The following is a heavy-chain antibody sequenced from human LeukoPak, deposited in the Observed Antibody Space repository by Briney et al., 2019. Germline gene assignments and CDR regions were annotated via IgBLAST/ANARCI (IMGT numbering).Heavy chain of an antibody. CDR2: ISYDGSNK. CDR3: ARDRVPVDYYYYGMDV. J-gene: IGHJ6*02. CDR1: GFTFSSYA. Sequence: AGRSLRLSCAASGFTFSSYAMHWVRQAPGKGLEWVAVISYDGSNKYYADSVKGRFTISRDNSKNTLYLQMNSLRAEDTAVYYCARDRVPVDYYYYGMDVWGQGTTVTVSS. V-gene: IGHV3-30-3*01.